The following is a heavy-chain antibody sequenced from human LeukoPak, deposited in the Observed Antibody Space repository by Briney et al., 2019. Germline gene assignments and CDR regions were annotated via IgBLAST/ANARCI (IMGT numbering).Heavy chain of an antibody. CDR3: AKTRPLDSSSWSHGDY. CDR2: ISGSGDST. Sequence: GGSLRLSCAASGFTFSSYAMSWVRQAPGKGLEWVSAISGSGDSTYYGDSVKGRFTISRDNSKNTLYPQMNSLRAEDTAVYYCAKTRPLDSSSWSHGDYWGQGTLVTVSS. D-gene: IGHD6-13*01. V-gene: IGHV3-23*01. J-gene: IGHJ4*02. CDR1: GFTFSSYA.